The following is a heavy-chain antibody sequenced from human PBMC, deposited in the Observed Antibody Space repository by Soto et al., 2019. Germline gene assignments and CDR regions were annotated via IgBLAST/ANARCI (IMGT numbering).Heavy chain of an antibody. CDR1: GFTFSSYA. CDR3: SKIGVPAAKYYFDY. CDR2: ISAGGGST. Sequence: EVQLLQSGGGLVQPGGSLRLSCAASGFTFSSYAMNWVRQAPGKGLEWVSTISAGGGSTYYADSVKGRFTISRDNSPNTMYLKMNSLRADDTAVFYCSKIGVPAAKYYFDYWGQGTLVTVSS. V-gene: IGHV3-23*01. J-gene: IGHJ4*02. D-gene: IGHD2-2*01.